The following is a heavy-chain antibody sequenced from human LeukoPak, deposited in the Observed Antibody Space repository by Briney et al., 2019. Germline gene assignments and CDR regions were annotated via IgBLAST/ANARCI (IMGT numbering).Heavy chain of an antibody. V-gene: IGHV3-21*01. J-gene: IGHJ6*02. CDR2: ISSSSSYI. Sequence: GGSLRLSCAASGFTFSSYSMNWVRQAPGKGLEWVSSISSSSSYIYYADSVKGRFTISRDNSKNTLYLQMNSLRAEDTAVYYCAKATSQSGPGGMDVWGQGTTVTVSS. CDR1: GFTFSSYS. CDR3: AKATSQSGPGGMDV. D-gene: IGHD3-3*01.